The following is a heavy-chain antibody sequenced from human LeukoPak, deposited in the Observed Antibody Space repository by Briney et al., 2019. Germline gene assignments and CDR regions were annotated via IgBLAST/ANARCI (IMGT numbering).Heavy chain of an antibody. Sequence: ASVKVSCKASGYTFTRYYMHWVRQSPGQGLEWMGIINPSGGGTSYAQKFQGRVSMTWATSTTTVYMELSSLRSEDAAVYYCARGDWNYGAFDIWGQGTMVTVSS. CDR2: INPSGGGT. CDR1: GYTFTRYY. V-gene: IGHV1-46*01. CDR3: ARGDWNYGAFDI. D-gene: IGHD1-7*01. J-gene: IGHJ3*02.